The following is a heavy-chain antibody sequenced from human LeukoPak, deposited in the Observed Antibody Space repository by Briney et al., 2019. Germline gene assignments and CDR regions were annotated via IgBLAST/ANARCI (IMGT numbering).Heavy chain of an antibody. D-gene: IGHD2-15*01. CDR2: IIPIFGTA. J-gene: IGHJ4*02. V-gene: IGHV1-69*05. Sequence: SVKLSCKASGGSFSSYAISWVRQAPGQGLEWMGGIIPIFGTANSAQKFQGRVTITTDESKSTAYLELSSLRSEDTAVYYCARDVVSSGGYFDYGGQGTLVTVSS. CDR1: GGSFSSYA. CDR3: ARDVVSSGGYFDY.